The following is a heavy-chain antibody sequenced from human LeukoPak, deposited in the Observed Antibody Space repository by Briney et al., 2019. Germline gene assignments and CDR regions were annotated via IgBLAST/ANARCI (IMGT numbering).Heavy chain of an antibody. V-gene: IGHV3-30-3*01. Sequence: GGSLRLSLAASGFSFGSYARHWVRQAPGKGLEWVAVISYDGSNKYYADSVKGRFTISRDNSKNTLYLQMNSLRAEDTAVYYCARGRQWLVDYWGQGTLVTVSS. CDR3: ARGRQWLVDY. D-gene: IGHD6-19*01. J-gene: IGHJ4*02. CDR1: GFSFGSYA. CDR2: ISYDGSNK.